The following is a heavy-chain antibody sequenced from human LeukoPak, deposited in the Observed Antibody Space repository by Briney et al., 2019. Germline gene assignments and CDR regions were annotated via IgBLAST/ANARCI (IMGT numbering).Heavy chain of an antibody. CDR3: SRDSVRTKPGIAAASGDY. CDR2: INPNSGGT. Sequence: ASVKVSCKASGYTFTGYYIHWVRQAPGQGLEWMGWINPNSGGTRYAQKFQGRVTMTRDTSISTAYMELSRLRSDDTAVYYCSRDSVRTKPGIAAASGDYWGQGTLVTVSS. CDR1: GYTFTGYY. J-gene: IGHJ4*02. D-gene: IGHD6-13*01. V-gene: IGHV1-2*02.